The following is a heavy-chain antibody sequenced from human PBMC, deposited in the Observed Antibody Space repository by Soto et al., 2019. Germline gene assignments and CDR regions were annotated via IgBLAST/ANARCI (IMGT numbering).Heavy chain of an antibody. CDR3: ARHFASSGRAFDI. J-gene: IGHJ3*02. CDR1: GYSFTTHS. D-gene: IGHD3-22*01. V-gene: IGHV5-10-1*01. Sequence: VDSLKISCKASGYSFTTHSLSLMRTMPGKGLEWMGRIDPSDSYTNYSPSFQGHVTISADKSISTAYLQWSSLKASDTAMYYWARHFASSGRAFDIWGQGTRVTVSS. CDR2: IDPSDSYT.